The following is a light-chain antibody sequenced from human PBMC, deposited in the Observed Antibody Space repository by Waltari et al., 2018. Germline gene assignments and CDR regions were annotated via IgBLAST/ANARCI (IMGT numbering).Light chain of an antibody. Sequence: EIVMTQSPDTLSVSPGERANLSCRASQTINKHLARFQQKPGQAPRLLIYGASTRATDIPARFSGSGSGTAFTLTISSLQSEDIAVYFCQQYNNWPLTFGPGTKVETK. V-gene: IGKV3-15*01. CDR2: GAS. CDR1: QTINKH. J-gene: IGKJ1*01. CDR3: QQYNNWPLT.